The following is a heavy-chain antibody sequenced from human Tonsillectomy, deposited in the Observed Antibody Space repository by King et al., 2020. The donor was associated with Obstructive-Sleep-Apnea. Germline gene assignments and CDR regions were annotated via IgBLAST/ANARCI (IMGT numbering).Heavy chain of an antibody. CDR2: VSRRSEAI. V-gene: IGHV3-48*04. CDR1: GFTLRDFS. D-gene: IGHD3-9*01. J-gene: IGHJ4*02. CDR3: ARDPMTRGLTWYGFDY. Sequence: VQLVESGGGWVQPGGSLRLSCVVSGFTLRDFSMNWVRQTPGKGLEWVSYVSRRSEAIHYTDSVRGRFAICRDDAKHSVYLQMDRLRAEDSGVYYCARDPMTRGLTWYGFDYWGQGILVTVSS.